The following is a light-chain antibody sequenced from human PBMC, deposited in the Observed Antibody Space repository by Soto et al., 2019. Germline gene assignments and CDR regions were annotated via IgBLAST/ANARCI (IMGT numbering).Light chain of an antibody. CDR2: AAS. V-gene: IGKV1-8*01. J-gene: IGKJ1*01. CDR3: PQYASYFSE. CDR1: QGISSF. Sequence: ASQGISSFLAWYQQKPGKAPKLLIYAASSLQSGFPSRFSGSGFGTEFSLFLISLHSDQSATYPSPQYASYFSEFAQGTKVDIK.